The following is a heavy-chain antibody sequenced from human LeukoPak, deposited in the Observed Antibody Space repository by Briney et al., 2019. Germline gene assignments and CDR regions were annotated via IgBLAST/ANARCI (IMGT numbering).Heavy chain of an antibody. CDR2: IKSKTDGGTT. Sequence: GGSLRLSCAASGFTFSSYSMNWVRQAPGKGLEWVGRIKSKTDGGTTDYAAPVKGRFTISRDDSKNTLYLQMNSLKTEDTAVYYCTTDSMITFGGVIANTEYFDYWGQGTLVTVSS. CDR1: GFTFSSYS. J-gene: IGHJ4*02. V-gene: IGHV3-15*01. CDR3: TTDSMITFGGVIANTEYFDY. D-gene: IGHD3-16*02.